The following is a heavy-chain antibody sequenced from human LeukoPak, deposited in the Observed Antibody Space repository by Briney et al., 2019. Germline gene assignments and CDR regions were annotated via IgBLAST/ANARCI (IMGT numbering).Heavy chain of an antibody. CDR1: GFTVSDTY. CDR3: ARDGYITNWGPTN. Sequence: GGSLRLSCAASGFTVSDTYMSWVRQAPGKGLERVSVIYSDGATYYADSVKGRFTISRDNSKNTLYLQMNTLSAEDTAVYYCARDGYITNWGPTNWGQGTLVTVSS. D-gene: IGHD7-27*01. J-gene: IGHJ4*02. V-gene: IGHV3-53*01. CDR2: IYSDGAT.